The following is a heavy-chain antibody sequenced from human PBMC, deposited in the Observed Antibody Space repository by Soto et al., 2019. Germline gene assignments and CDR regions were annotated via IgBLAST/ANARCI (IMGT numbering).Heavy chain of an antibody. V-gene: IGHV3-33*01. CDR2: IWYAGSNK. D-gene: IGHD2-2*01. CDR1: GFTFSSYG. CDR3: ARAGNLVPAAMGNWFDP. Sequence: QVQLVESGGGVVQPGRSLRLSCAASGFTFSSYGMHWVRQAPGKGLEWVAVIWYAGSNKYYADSVKGRFTISRDNSKNTLYLQMNSLRAEDTAVYYCARAGNLVPAAMGNWFDPWGQGTLVTVSS. J-gene: IGHJ5*02.